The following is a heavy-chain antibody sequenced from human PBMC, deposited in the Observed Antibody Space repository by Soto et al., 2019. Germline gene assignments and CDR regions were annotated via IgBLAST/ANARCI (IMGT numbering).Heavy chain of an antibody. CDR3: ARSIVVVTALDY. CDR1: GYTFTSYA. CDR2: INAGNGNT. Sequence: QVQLVQSGAEEKKPGASVKVSCKASGYTFTSYAMHWVRQAPGQRLEWMGWINAGNGNTKYSQKFQGSVTITRDTSASTAYMELSRLRSEDTAVYSCARSIVVVTALDYWGQGTLVTVSS. V-gene: IGHV1-3*05. J-gene: IGHJ4*02. D-gene: IGHD2-21*02.